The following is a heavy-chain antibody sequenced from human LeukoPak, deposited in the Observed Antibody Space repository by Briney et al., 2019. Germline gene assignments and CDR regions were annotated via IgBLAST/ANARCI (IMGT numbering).Heavy chain of an antibody. J-gene: IGHJ4*02. D-gene: IGHD5-24*01. CDR3: ARDGDGYTETIDY. CDR2: ISSSGNTI. V-gene: IGHV3-11*01. CDR1: VFAFSDYY. Sequence: GGSLRLSCAASVFAFSDYYMSYIRQAPGKGLEWVSYISSSGNTIYYADSVKGRFTISRDNAKNSLYLQMNSLRAEDTAVYYCARDGDGYTETIDYWGQGTLVTVSS.